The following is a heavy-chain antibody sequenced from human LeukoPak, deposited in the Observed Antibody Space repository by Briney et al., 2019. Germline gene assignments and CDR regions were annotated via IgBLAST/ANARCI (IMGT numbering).Heavy chain of an antibody. J-gene: IGHJ4*02. CDR1: GFIFSRSA. CDR2: IIYSGGAT. V-gene: IGHV3-23*01. D-gene: IGHD3-22*01. Sequence: PGGSLRLSCAACGFIFSRSAMSWVRQGPGTGLEFVASIIYSGGATYYADSVKGRFTISRDNSKNTLYLQMNSLRAEDTALYYCAKDGLYYDGSEHFYYLDSWGQGTLVTVSS. CDR3: AKDGLYYDGSEHFYYLDS.